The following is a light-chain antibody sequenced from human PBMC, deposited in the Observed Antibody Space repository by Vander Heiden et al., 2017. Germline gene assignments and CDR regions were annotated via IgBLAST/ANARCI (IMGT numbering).Light chain of an antibody. CDR2: SNN. CDR1: SSNIGSNT. Sequence: PGQRVTISCSGSSSNIGSNTVNWYQQLPGTAPKLLIYSNNQRPSGVPDRFSGSKSGTSASLAISGLQSEDEADYYCAAWDDSLNGRVFGGGTKLTVL. J-gene: IGLJ3*02. CDR3: AAWDDSLNGRV. V-gene: IGLV1-44*01.